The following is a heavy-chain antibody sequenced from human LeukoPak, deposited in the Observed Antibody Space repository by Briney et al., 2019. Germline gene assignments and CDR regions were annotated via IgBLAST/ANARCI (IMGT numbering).Heavy chain of an antibody. CDR1: GYTFTSYD. CDR3: ASSPSCTNGVCSKSRDY. CDR2: MNPNSGNT. Sequence: ASVKVSCKASGYTFTSYDINWVRQATGQGLEWMGWMNPNSGNTGYAQKFQGRVTMTRNTSISTAYMELSSLRSEDTAAYYCASSPSCTNGVCSKSRDYWGQGTLVTVSS. D-gene: IGHD2-8*01. J-gene: IGHJ4*02. V-gene: IGHV1-8*01.